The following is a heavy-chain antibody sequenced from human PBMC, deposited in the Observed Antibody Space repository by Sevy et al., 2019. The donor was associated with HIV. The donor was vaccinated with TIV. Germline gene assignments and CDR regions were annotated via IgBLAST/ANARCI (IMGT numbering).Heavy chain of an antibody. CDR2: IYHSGRT. J-gene: IGHJ6*02. D-gene: IGHD2-2*01. CDR3: ARVTVLGYCSSTSCYAQLNGMDV. V-gene: IGHV4-38-2*01. CDR1: GYSISSGYY. Sequence: SETLSLTCAVSGYSISSGYYWGWIRQPPGKGLEWIGSIYHSGRTYYNPSLKSRVTISVDTSKNQFSLKLSSVTAADTAGYYCARVTVLGYCSSTSCYAQLNGMDVWGQGPTVTVSS.